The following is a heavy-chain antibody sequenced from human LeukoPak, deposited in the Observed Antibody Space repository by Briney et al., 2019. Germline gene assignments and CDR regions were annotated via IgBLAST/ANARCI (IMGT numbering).Heavy chain of an antibody. Sequence: PSETLSLTWAAKGGPFRGNSWTGIRHPPGKGLNGLGDFNHSGSTNYNPSLKSRVTISVDTSKNQFSLKLSSVTAADTAVYYCARAFYDSSGYYYGGRTFDYWGQGTLVTVSS. CDR1: GGPFRGNS. V-gene: IGHV4-34*01. CDR3: ARAFYDSSGYYYGGRTFDY. CDR2: FNHSGST. J-gene: IGHJ4*02. D-gene: IGHD3-22*01.